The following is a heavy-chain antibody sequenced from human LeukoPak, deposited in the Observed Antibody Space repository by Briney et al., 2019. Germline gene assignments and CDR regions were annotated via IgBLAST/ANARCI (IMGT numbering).Heavy chain of an antibody. Sequence: GGSLRLSCAASGFTFSSYAMHWVRQAPGKGPEWVAVIWYDGSNKYYADSVKGRFTISRDNSKNTLYLQMNSLRAEDTAVYYCARAHGYSYGYIDYWGQGTLVTVSS. CDR1: GFTFSSYA. J-gene: IGHJ4*02. CDR3: ARAHGYSYGYIDY. D-gene: IGHD5-18*01. CDR2: IWYDGSNK. V-gene: IGHV3-33*01.